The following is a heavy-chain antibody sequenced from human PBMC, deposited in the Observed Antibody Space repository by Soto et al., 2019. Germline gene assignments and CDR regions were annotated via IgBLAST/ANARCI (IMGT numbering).Heavy chain of an antibody. D-gene: IGHD3-22*01. J-gene: IGHJ4*02. CDR1: GFTFDDYS. CDR2: ISWNSGSI. CDR3: AKSPSRYYYDSSGYHY. V-gene: IGHV3-9*01. Sequence: PGGSLRLSCAASGFTFDDYSMHWVRQAPGKGLEGVSGISWNSGSIGYADSVKGRFTISRDNANNSLYLQMNSLRAEDTALYYCAKSPSRYYYDSSGYHYWGQGTLVTVSS.